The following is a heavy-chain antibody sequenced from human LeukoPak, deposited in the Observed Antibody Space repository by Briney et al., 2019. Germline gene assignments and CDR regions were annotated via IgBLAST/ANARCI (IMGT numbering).Heavy chain of an antibody. V-gene: IGHV5-51*01. CDR3: ARQYYYDSSGYCYDY. CDR1: GYSFTSYW. D-gene: IGHD3-22*01. J-gene: IGHJ4*02. CDR2: IYPGDSDT. Sequence: GESLKISCKGSGYSFTSYWIGWVRQMPGKGLEWRGIIYPGDSDTRYSPSFQVQVTISADKSISTAYLQSSSPKASDTAMYYCARQYYYDSSGYCYDYWGQGTLVTVSS.